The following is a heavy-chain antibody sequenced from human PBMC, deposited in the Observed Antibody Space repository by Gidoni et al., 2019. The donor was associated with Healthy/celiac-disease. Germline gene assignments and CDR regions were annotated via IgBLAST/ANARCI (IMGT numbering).Heavy chain of an antibody. CDR3: ARDDSSGYYFDY. Sequence: QVQLQESGPGLVKPSETLSPTCPVSGGSISSYYWSWIRQPAGKGLAWIGRIYTSGSTNYNPALKSRVTMSVDTSKNQFSLKLSSVTAADTAVYYCARDDSSGYYFDYWGQGTLVTVSS. D-gene: IGHD3-22*01. J-gene: IGHJ4*02. CDR2: IYTSGST. V-gene: IGHV4-4*07. CDR1: GGSISSYY.